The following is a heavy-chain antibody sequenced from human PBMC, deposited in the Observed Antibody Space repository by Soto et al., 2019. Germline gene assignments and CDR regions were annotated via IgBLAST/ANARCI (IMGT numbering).Heavy chain of an antibody. J-gene: IGHJ4*02. CDR1: GFSFSSHA. Sequence: GGSLRLSCAASGFSFSSHAMSWVRQAPGKGLEWVSGISVTGGNTYYADSVKGRFTISRDNSKNTLFLQMVSLRAEDTAVYYCAKDLKTTYWGQGTLVTVSS. CDR3: AKDLKTTY. V-gene: IGHV3-23*01. CDR2: ISVTGGNT.